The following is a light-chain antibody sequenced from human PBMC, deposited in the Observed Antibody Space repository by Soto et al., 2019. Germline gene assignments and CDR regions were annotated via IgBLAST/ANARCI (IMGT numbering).Light chain of an antibody. J-gene: IGKJ1*01. CDR2: GAS. CDR3: QQYGSSPRT. V-gene: IGKV3-20*01. CDR1: QSVSSNY. Sequence: EIVLTQSPGTLSLSPGERATLSCRPSQSVSSNYLAWYQQKPGQAPRLLIYGASGRATGIPDRFSGSGSGTDFTLTISRLEPEDFAVYYCQQYGSSPRTFGQGTKVDI.